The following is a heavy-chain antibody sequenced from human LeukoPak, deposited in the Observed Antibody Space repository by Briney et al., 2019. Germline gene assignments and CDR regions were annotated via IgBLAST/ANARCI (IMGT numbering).Heavy chain of an antibody. V-gene: IGHV3-74*01. D-gene: IGHD3-3*01. J-gene: IGHJ6*02. CDR2: INSDGSST. Sequence: PGGSLRLSCAASGLTFSNYWMHWVRQAPGKGLVWVSRINSDGSSTSYADSVKGRFTISRDNAKNTLYLQMNSLRAEDTAVYYCASRRFLDGYYYGMDVWGQGTTVTVSS. CDR1: GLTFSNYW. CDR3: ASRRFLDGYYYGMDV.